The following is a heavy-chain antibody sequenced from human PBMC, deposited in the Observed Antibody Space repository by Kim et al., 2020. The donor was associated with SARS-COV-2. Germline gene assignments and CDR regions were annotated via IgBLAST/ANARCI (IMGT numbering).Heavy chain of an antibody. V-gene: IGHV3-64*01. CDR1: GFTFSSYA. CDR3: ARGRGNYYYYMDV. CDR2: ISSNGGNT. Sequence: GGSLRLSCAASGFTFSSYAMHWVRQAPGKGLEYVSAISSNGGNTYYANSVKGRFTISRDNSKNTLYLQMCSLRADDMAVYYCARGRGNYYYYMDVWGKGT. J-gene: IGHJ6*03.